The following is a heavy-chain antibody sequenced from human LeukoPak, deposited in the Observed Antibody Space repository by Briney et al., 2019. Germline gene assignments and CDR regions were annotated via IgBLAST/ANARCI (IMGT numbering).Heavy chain of an antibody. D-gene: IGHD3-9*01. V-gene: IGHV3-21*01. Sequence: PGGSLRLSCAASGFTFSSYSMNWVRQAPGKGLEWVSAISSSSSYIYYADSVKGRFTISRDNAKNSLYLQMNSLRAEDTAVYYCARDRGYYDILTCLRPGAFDIWGQGTMVTVSS. CDR2: ISSSSSYI. CDR3: ARDRGYYDILTCLRPGAFDI. CDR1: GFTFSSYS. J-gene: IGHJ3*02.